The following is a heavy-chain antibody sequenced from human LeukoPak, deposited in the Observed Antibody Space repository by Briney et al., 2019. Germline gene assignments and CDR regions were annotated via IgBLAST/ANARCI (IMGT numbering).Heavy chain of an antibody. J-gene: IGHJ3*02. CDR2: IYYSGST. Sequence: SQTLSLTCTVSGVSMSSGAFYWSWIRQHPGKGLEWIGNIYYSGSTYYNSSLKSRVTISVDRSKNQFSLKLTSVTAADTAVYCCARAFPFDDYGDPDAFDIWGQGTMVTVSS. D-gene: IGHD4-17*01. CDR1: GVSMSSGAFY. CDR3: ARAFPFDDYGDPDAFDI. V-gene: IGHV4-30-4*08.